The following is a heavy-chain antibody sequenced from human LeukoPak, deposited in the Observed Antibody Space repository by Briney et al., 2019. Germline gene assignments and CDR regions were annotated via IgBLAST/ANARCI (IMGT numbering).Heavy chain of an antibody. CDR3: ARLRYYDSSGYGFDY. D-gene: IGHD3-22*01. CDR2: IYTSGST. Sequence: SETLSLTCTVSGGSISSYYWSWIRQPPGKGLEWIGYIYTSGSTNYNPSLKSRVTISVDTSKNQFSLKLSSETAADTAVYYCARLRYYDSSGYGFDYWGQGTLVTVSS. CDR1: GGSISSYY. V-gene: IGHV4-4*09. J-gene: IGHJ4*02.